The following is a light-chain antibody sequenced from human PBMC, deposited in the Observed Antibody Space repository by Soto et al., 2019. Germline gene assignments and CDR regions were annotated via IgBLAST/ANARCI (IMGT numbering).Light chain of an antibody. CDR3: QQYGSSSWT. Sequence: EIVLTQSPGTLSLSPGERATLSCRASQSVRSTSLVWYQQKPGQAPRLLIYGASSRATGIPDRFSGSGSGTDVTLTISRLEPEDSAVYYCQQYGSSSWTFGQGTRVEIK. J-gene: IGKJ1*01. CDR2: GAS. V-gene: IGKV3-20*01. CDR1: QSVRSTS.